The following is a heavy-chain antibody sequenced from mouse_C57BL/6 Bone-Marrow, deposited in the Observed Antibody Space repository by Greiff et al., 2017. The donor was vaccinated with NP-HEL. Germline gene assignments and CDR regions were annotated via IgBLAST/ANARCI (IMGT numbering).Heavy chain of an antibody. J-gene: IGHJ4*01. CDR2: INPYNGGT. CDR1: GYTFTDYY. D-gene: IGHD4-1*01. CDR3: ARRDWDGYAMDY. V-gene: IGHV1-19*01. Sequence: VQLQQSGPVLVKPGASVKMSCKASGYTFTDYYMNWVKQSHGKSLEWIGVINPYNGGTSYNQKFKGKATLTVDKSSSTAYMELNSLTSEDSAVYYCARRDWDGYAMDYWGQGTSVTVSS.